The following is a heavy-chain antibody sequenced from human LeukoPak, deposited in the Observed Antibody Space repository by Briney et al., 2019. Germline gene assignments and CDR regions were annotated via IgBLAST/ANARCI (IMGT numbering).Heavy chain of an antibody. CDR3: ASDYMTTVTTIDY. Sequence: TGGSLRLSCAASGFTFSSYGMHWVRQAPGKGLEWVAVISYDGSNKYYADSVKGRFTISRDNSKNTLYLQMNSLRAEDTAVYYCASDYMTTVTTIDYWGQGTLVTVSS. CDR2: ISYDGSNK. V-gene: IGHV3-30*03. D-gene: IGHD4-17*01. J-gene: IGHJ4*02. CDR1: GFTFSSYG.